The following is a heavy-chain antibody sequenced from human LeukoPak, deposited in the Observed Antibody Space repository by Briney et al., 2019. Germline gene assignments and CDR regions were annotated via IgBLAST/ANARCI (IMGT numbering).Heavy chain of an antibody. CDR2: ISWNGDTI. Sequence: GGSLRLSCAASGFDFYNYLMHWVRQAPGKGPEWVSEISWNGDTIGYADSVKGRFIISRDNARKSLYLQMDNLRPEDTALYYCASTYGSGSYLHFWGQGTLVTVSS. D-gene: IGHD3-10*01. CDR3: ASTYGSGSYLHF. V-gene: IGHV3-9*01. CDR1: GFDFYNYL. J-gene: IGHJ4*02.